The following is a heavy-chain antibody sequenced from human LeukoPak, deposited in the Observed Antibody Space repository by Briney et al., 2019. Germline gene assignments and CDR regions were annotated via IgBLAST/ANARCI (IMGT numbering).Heavy chain of an antibody. CDR2: ISYDGSNK. D-gene: IGHD3-9*01. CDR1: GFTFSSYG. J-gene: IGHJ4*02. Sequence: GGSLRLSCAASGFTFSSYGMHWVRQAPGKGLEWVAVISYDGSNKYYADSVKGRFTISRHNSKNTLYLQMNSLRAEDTAVYYCAKDGGGVRYFDWLSVGHYFDYWGQGTLVTVSS. CDR3: AKDGGGVRYFDWLSVGHYFDY. V-gene: IGHV3-30*18.